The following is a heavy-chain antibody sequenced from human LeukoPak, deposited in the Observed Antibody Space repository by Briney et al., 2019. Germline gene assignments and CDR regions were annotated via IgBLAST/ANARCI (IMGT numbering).Heavy chain of an antibody. J-gene: IGHJ4*02. Sequence: SGTLSLTCAVYGGSFSGYYWSWIRQPPGEGLEWIGEINHSGSTNYNPSLKSRVTISVDTSKNQFYLKLSSVTAADTAVYYCAREDTAMVNDYWGQGTLVTVSS. CDR2: INHSGST. CDR1: GGSFSGYY. CDR3: AREDTAMVNDY. V-gene: IGHV4-34*01. D-gene: IGHD5-18*01.